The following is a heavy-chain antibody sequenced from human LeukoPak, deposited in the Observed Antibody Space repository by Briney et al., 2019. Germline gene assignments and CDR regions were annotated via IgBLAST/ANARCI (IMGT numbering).Heavy chain of an antibody. CDR1: GYRFTNYW. V-gene: IGHV5-51*01. CDR3: ARQGVYYSDSSAFYH. CDR2: IYPGDSDI. D-gene: IGHD3-22*01. Sequence: GESLKISCKASGYRFTNYWIAWVRQMPGKSLELMGSIYPGDSDIRYSPSFQGQVTISADKSFTTAYLQWRSLKASDTAIYYCARQGVYYSDSSAFYHWGQGTRVTVSS. J-gene: IGHJ4*02.